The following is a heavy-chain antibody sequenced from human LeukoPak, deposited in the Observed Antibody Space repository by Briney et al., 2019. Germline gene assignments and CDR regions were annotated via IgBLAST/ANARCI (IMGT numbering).Heavy chain of an antibody. Sequence: PGGSLRLSCAASGFXFSGYAMSWVRLAPGEGQEWVSCITAGGDSTYYAESVKGRFTISRDNLKNMVFLQMSSLRAEDTAIYYCAKSHASIWNVYDYWGQGTLVTVSS. CDR2: ITAGGDST. J-gene: IGHJ4*02. D-gene: IGHD1-1*01. CDR3: AKSHASIWNVYDY. V-gene: IGHV3-23*01. CDR1: GFXFSGYA.